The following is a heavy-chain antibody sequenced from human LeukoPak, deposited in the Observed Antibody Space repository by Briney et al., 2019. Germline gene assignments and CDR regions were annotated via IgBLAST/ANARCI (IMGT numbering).Heavy chain of an antibody. CDR3: AKDKGGGYGNDGFDI. V-gene: IGHV3-48*03. D-gene: IGHD3-16*01. CDR1: GFTFSTYA. CDR2: ITNNGSTI. Sequence: PGGSLRLSCAASGFTFSTYAMNWVRQAPGKGLEWVSYITNNGSTIYYADSVKGRFTISRDNSKNTLYLQMNSLRAEDTAVYYCAKDKGGGYGNDGFDIWGRGTMVTVSS. J-gene: IGHJ3*02.